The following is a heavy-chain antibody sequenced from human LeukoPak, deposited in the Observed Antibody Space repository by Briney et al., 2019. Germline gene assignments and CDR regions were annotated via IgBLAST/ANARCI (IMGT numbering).Heavy chain of an antibody. CDR2: IYTSGST. CDR3: ARAYSSSWYRFDY. CDR1: DDAISSYY. D-gene: IGHD6-13*01. V-gene: IGHV4-4*07. J-gene: IGHJ4*02. Sequence: SETLSLTCTVSDDAISSYYWSWIRQPAGKGLEWIGRIYTSGSTNYNPSLKSRVTMSIDTSENQFFLKLSSVTAADTAVYYCARAYSSSWYRFDYWGQGTLVTVSS.